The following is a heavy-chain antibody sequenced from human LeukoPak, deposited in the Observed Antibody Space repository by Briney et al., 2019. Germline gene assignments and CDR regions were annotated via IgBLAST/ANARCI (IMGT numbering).Heavy chain of an antibody. V-gene: IGHV4-39*01. J-gene: IGHJ4*02. CDR3: ATLVSTRYYFDY. CDR1: GGSISSSSYY. D-gene: IGHD5/OR15-5a*01. CDR2: IYYSGST. Sequence: PSETLSLTCTVSGGSISSSSYYWGWIRQPPGKGLEWIGSIYYSGSTYYNSSLKSRVTISIDTSKNQFSLRLTSVTAADTAVYFCATLVSTRYYFDYWGQGTLVTVSS.